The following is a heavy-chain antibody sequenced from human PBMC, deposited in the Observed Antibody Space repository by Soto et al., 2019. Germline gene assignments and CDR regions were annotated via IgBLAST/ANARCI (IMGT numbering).Heavy chain of an antibody. CDR2: INPNSGGT. CDR1: VYTFTGYY. CDR3: ARERYDILTGYYVYYYYYGMDV. Sequence: ASVKVSCKASVYTFTGYYMHWVRQAPGQGLEWMGWINPNSGGTNYAQKFQGWVTMTRDTSISTAYMELSRLRSDATAVYYCARERYDILTGYYVYYYYYGMDVWGQGTTVTV. V-gene: IGHV1-2*04. J-gene: IGHJ6*02. D-gene: IGHD3-9*01.